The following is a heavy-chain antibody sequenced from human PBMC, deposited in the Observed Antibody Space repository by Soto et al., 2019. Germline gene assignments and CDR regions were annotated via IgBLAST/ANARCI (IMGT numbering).Heavy chain of an antibody. CDR2: IYYDGNT. V-gene: IGHV4-39*01. J-gene: IGHJ5*02. Sequence: SETLSLTCTVSGDSITSSSHYWGWIRQPPGKGLECIANIYYDGNTYYNPSLKSRVAISLDTSKNQFSLRLNSVTAADTAVYYCARVPSPWGQGTLVTVS. CDR1: GDSITSSSHY. CDR3: ARVPSP.